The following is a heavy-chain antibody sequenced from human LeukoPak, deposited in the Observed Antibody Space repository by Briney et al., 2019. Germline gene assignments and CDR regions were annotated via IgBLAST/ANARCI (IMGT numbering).Heavy chain of an antibody. J-gene: IGHJ3*02. CDR1: GYTFTSYA. CDR2: INAGNGNT. CDR3: ARDGDYDAFDI. D-gene: IGHD4-17*01. V-gene: IGHV1-3*01. Sequence: ASVKASCKASGYTFTSYAMHWVRQAPGQRLEWMGWINAGNGNTKYSQKFQGRVTITRDTSASTAYMELSSLRSEDTAVYYCARDGDYDAFDIWGQGTMVTVSS.